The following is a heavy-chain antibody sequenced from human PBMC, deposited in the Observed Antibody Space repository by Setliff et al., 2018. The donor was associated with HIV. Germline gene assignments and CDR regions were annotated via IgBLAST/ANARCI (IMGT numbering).Heavy chain of an antibody. J-gene: IGHJ5*02. D-gene: IGHD7-27*01. V-gene: IGHV4-59*01. Sequence: SETLSLTCSVSGDSIGTYYWNWIRQTPGKRLEWIGFFYYGVSTDYNPALKNRVAISVDTSRNRVSLKMTSVTAADTAVYYCARARLLGGFLSWGRGALVTVSS. CDR2: FYYGVST. CDR1: GDSIGTYY. CDR3: ARARLLGGFLS.